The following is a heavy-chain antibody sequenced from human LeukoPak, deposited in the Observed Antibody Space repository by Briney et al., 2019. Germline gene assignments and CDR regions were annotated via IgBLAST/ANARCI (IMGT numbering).Heavy chain of an antibody. V-gene: IGHV3-13*01. D-gene: IGHD3-10*02. Sequence: GGSLRLSCAASGFTFSRYDMHWVRQSTGNGLEWVSGVGTAGDTFYLGSVKGRFTISRENAKNSLYLQMNSLRAEDTAVYYCWELGNTMIGGVLGKGTTVTNSS. CDR3: WELGNTMIGGV. J-gene: IGHJ6*03. CDR1: GFTFSRYD. CDR2: VGTAGDT.